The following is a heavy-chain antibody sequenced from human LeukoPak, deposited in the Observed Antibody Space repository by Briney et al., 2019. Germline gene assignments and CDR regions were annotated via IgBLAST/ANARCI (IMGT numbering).Heavy chain of an antibody. CDR3: ARAVVVTASDV. Sequence: GGSLRLSCAASGFTFSNYWIHGVRQAPGKGLVGVSRINGDGSDATYADSVRGRFTISRDNARNTVHLQMNSLTAEDTAVYYCARAVVVTASDVWGQGTLVTVSS. D-gene: IGHD2-21*02. CDR1: GFTFSNYW. CDR2: INGDGSDA. V-gene: IGHV3-74*01. J-gene: IGHJ4*02.